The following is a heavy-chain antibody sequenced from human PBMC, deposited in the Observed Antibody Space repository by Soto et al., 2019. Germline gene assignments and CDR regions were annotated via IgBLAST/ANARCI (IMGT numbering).Heavy chain of an antibody. D-gene: IGHD2-15*01. CDR2: IIPIFGTT. CDR1: GGTFSTYG. Sequence: QVQLVQSGAEVKKPGSSVKVSCKSSGGTFSTYGFFWVRQAPGQGLEWMGGIIPIFGTTNYAQKFQDRVTITSDETTSTVYMELTSLKSEDTAVYYCARGGVRGFYSPLLIDPWGQGTLVTVSS. J-gene: IGHJ5*02. V-gene: IGHV1-69*01. CDR3: ARGGVRGFYSPLLIDP.